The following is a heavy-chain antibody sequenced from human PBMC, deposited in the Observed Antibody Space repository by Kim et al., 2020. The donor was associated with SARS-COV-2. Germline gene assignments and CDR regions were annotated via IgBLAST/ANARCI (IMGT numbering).Heavy chain of an antibody. V-gene: IGHV3-74*01. D-gene: IGHD3-10*01. CDR2: ISTDGNNK. Sequence: GGSLRLSCAASGFTFSGYWMHWVRQPPGKGLVWVSRISTDGNNKDYADSVRGRFTISRDNTKNTLYLQMSSLRVEDTALYFCARGGAPGSFPGVNYGLDVWGQGPTVPVAS. J-gene: IGHJ6*02. CDR1: GFTFSGYW. CDR3: ARGGAPGSFPGVNYGLDV.